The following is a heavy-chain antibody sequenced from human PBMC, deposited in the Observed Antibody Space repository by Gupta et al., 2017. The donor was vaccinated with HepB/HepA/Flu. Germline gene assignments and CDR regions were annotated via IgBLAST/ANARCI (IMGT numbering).Heavy chain of an antibody. CDR1: GLTFRRSA. J-gene: IGHJ4*02. Sequence: EVQLVESGGGWVKPGGYLKLYCLTSGLTFRRSAVNGFRQASGKGLEWVGQIRIKAENYATVYTASVKGRFTITRDDSKNTAYLQMNSLKINDTAVYYCTNGRVETTPPYYWGQGTLVTVSS. CDR2: IRIKAENYAT. D-gene: IGHD1-26*01. V-gene: IGHV3-73*02. CDR3: TNGRVETTPPYY.